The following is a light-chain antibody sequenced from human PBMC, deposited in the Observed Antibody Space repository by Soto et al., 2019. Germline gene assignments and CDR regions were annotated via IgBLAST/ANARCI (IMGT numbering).Light chain of an antibody. V-gene: IGLV2-14*01. CDR3: SSYTSSSTL. CDR2: EVS. CDR1: SSDVGGYDY. J-gene: IGLJ2*01. Sequence: QSVLTQPPSASGSPGQSVTISCTGVSSDVGGYDYVSWYQQHPGKAPKLMIYEVSNRPSGVSNRFSGSKSGNTASLTISGLQAEDEADYYCSSYTSSSTLFGGGTKLTVL.